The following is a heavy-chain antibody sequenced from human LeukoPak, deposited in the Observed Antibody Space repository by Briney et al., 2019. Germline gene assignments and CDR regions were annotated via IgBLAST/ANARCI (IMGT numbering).Heavy chain of an antibody. Sequence: ASVKVSCKASGGTFSSYAISWVRQAPGQGLEWMGGIIPIFGTANYAQKFQGRVTITADKSTSTAYMELSSLRSEDTAVYYCAREEYSSSWLPQEVWFDPWGQGTLVTVSS. D-gene: IGHD6-13*01. CDR3: AREEYSSSWLPQEVWFDP. CDR2: IIPIFGTA. J-gene: IGHJ5*02. CDR1: GGTFSSYA. V-gene: IGHV1-69*06.